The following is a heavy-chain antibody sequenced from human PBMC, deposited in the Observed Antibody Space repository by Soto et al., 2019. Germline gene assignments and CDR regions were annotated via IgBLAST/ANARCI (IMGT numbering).Heavy chain of an antibody. CDR2: IIPILGIA. CDR3: ARVPPPGYSYGYSYYYMDV. Sequence: ASVKVSCKASGGTFSSYTISWVRQAPGQGLEWMGRIIPILGIANYAQKFQGRVTITADKSTSTAYMELSSLRSEDTAVYYCARVPPPGYSYGYSYYYMDVWGKGTTVTVSS. D-gene: IGHD5-18*01. V-gene: IGHV1-69*02. CDR1: GGTFSSYT. J-gene: IGHJ6*03.